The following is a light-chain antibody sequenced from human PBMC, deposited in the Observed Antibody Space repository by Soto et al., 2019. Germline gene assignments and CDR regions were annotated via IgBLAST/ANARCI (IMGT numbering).Light chain of an antibody. J-gene: IGKJ1*01. CDR3: QQYGSSPQT. CDR2: GAS. Sequence: EIVLTQSPGTLSLSPGESAPLSCRASQSVSSSYLAWYQQKPGQAPRLLIYGASNRATGIPDRFSGSGSGTDFTLTISRLEPEEFAVYYCQQYGSSPQTVGQGTKVDIK. CDR1: QSVSSSY. V-gene: IGKV3-20*01.